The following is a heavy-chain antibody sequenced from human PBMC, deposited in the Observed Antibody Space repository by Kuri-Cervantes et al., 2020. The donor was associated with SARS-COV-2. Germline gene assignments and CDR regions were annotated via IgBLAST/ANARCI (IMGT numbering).Heavy chain of an antibody. CDR2: ISRSGSTI. V-gene: IGHV3-48*03. D-gene: IGHD6-13*01. CDR3: ARWYSSSWYHYYYMDV. J-gene: IGHJ6*03. Sequence: GESLKISCAASGFTFSSYEMNWVRQAPGKGLEWVSYISRSGSTIYYADSVKGRFTISRDNAKNSLYLQVNSLRAEDTAVYYCARWYSSSWYHYYYMDVWGKGTTVTVSS. CDR1: GFTFSSYE.